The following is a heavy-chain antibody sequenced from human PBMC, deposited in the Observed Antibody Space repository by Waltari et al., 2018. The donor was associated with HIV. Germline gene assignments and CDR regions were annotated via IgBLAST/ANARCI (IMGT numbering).Heavy chain of an antibody. D-gene: IGHD3-10*01. CDR1: GFSFSTHY. Sequence: QLVDSGGGLVQPGGSLRLSCEASGFSFSTHYMTWVRQAPGKGLESVAKIRPDGEETYYADSVEGRFTISRDNAKRSLYLQMSSLRAEDTAVYYCTKEEFWRFDLWGQGTLVTVSS. J-gene: IGHJ5*02. V-gene: IGHV3-7*03. CDR3: TKEEFWRFDL. CDR2: IRPDGEET.